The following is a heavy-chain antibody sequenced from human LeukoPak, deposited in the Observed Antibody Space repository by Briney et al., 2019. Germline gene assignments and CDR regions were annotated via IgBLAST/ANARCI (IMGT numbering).Heavy chain of an antibody. V-gene: IGHV4-59*01. CDR1: GGSISSYY. CDR3: ARDWDSSGYYDY. Sequence: SETLSLTCTVSGGSISSYYWSWIRQPPGKGLEWIGYIYYSGSTNYNPSLKSRVTISVDTCKNQSSLKLSSVTAADTAVYYCARDWDSSGYYDYWGQGTLVTVSS. J-gene: IGHJ4*02. CDR2: IYYSGST. D-gene: IGHD3-22*01.